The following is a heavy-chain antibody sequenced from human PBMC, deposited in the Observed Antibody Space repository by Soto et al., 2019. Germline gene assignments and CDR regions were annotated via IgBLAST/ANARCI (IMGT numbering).Heavy chain of an antibody. J-gene: IGHJ3*02. D-gene: IGHD4-17*01. CDR1: GYTFTSYG. CDR3: ARGPPSLYGDYRDAFDI. Sequence: GASVKVSCKASGYTFTSYGISWVRQAPGQGLEWMGWISAYNGNTNYAQKFQGRVTITADESTSTAYMELSSLRSEDTAVYYCARGPPSLYGDYRDAFDIWGQGTMVTVSS. V-gene: IGHV1-18*01. CDR2: ISAYNGNT.